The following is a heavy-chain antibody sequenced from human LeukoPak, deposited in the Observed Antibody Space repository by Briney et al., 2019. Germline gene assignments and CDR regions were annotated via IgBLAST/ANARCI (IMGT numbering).Heavy chain of an antibody. J-gene: IGHJ4*02. D-gene: IGHD6-6*01. V-gene: IGHV4-59*08. Sequence: PGGSLRLSCAASGFTFSDYAMGWVRQAPGKGLEWIGYIYYSVSTNYNPSLKSRVTISVDTSKNQFSLKLTSVTAADTAVYYCARRMYGSSFDYWGQGTLVTVSS. CDR3: ARRMYGSSFDY. CDR1: GFTFSDYA. CDR2: IYYSVST.